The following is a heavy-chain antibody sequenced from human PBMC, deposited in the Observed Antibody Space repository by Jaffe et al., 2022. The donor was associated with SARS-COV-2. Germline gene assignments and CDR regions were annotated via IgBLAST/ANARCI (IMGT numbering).Heavy chain of an antibody. D-gene: IGHD6-13*01. CDR1: GDSVSSNGAA. CDR3: AQQQLRVIYYMDV. J-gene: IGHJ6*03. CDR2: TFYRSRWYT. Sequence: QVQLQQSGPGLVKPSQTLSLTCVISGDSVSSNGAAWNWIRQSPSRGLEWLGRTFYRSRWYTDYADSVKSRITINPDTSKNQFSLQLNYVTPEDTAVYFCAQQQLRVIYYMDVWSKGTTVTVSS. V-gene: IGHV6-1*01.